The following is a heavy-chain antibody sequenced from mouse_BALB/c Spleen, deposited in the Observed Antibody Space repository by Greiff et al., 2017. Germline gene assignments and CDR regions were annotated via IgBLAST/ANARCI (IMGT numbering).Heavy chain of an antibody. CDR3: ASPWPDY. V-gene: IGHV1-7*01. Sequence: QVQLKESGAELAKPGASVKMSCKASGYTFTSYWMHWVKQRPGQGLEWIGYINPSTGYTEYNQKFKDKATLTADKSSSTAYMQLSSLTSEDSAVYYCASPWPDYWGQGTTLTVSS. CDR2: INPSTGYT. J-gene: IGHJ2*01. CDR1: GYTFTSYW.